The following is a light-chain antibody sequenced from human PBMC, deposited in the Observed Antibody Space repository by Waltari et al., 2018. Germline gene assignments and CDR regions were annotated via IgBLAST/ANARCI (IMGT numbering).Light chain of an antibody. Sequence: DVVMTQSPLSLPITPGQSASISCRSSQSLVHTDGHTYLSWYHQKPGQPPRLLIYKVSNRDSGVPDRVSGRGAGTDFTLKIDRVEAEDVGVYYCGQGTHWPYSFGQGTKVEIK. CDR2: KVS. J-gene: IGKJ2*03. CDR1: QSLVHTDGHTY. CDR3: GQGTHWPYS. V-gene: IGKV2-30*02.